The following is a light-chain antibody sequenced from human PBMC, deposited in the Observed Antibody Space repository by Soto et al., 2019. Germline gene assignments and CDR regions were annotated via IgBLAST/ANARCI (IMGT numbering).Light chain of an antibody. CDR2: QDT. Sequence: SYELTQPPSVSVSPGQTASITCFGDKLGDKYACWYQQKPGQSPVLVIYQDTKRPSGIPGRFSGSNSGNTATLTISGTQAMDEADYYCQAWDSSTAVVFGGGTKLTVL. J-gene: IGLJ2*01. CDR3: QAWDSSTAVV. CDR1: KLGDKY. V-gene: IGLV3-1*01.